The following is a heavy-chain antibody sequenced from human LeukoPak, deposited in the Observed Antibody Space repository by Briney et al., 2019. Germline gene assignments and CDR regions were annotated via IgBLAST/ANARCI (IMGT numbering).Heavy chain of an antibody. V-gene: IGHV1-18*01. D-gene: IGHD3-22*01. J-gene: IGHJ4*02. CDR3: ARAYDSSHFDY. CDR1: GYTFTTYG. Sequence: SVKVSCKASGYTFTTYGIVWLRQAPGEGIQWMGWISPYNDNTKYAQKLQGRVTMTADTSTSTVYMELSSLRSEDTAVYYCARAYDSSHFDYWGQGTLVTVSS. CDR2: ISPYNDNT.